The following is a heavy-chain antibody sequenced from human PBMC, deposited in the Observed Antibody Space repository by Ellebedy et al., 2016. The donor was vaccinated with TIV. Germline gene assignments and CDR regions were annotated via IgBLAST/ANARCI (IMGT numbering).Heavy chain of an antibody. CDR1: GGSISSSSYY. J-gene: IGHJ6*02. V-gene: IGHV4-39*02. CDR2: IYYSGNT. D-gene: IGHD6-13*01. CDR3: AREGRSSWYSGYYYYGMDV. Sequence: MPGGSLRLSCTVSGGSISSSSYYLGWIRQPPGKGLAWIGRIYYSGNTYYNPSLKSQVTISVDTSKNQCSLKVTSVTAADTAIYYCAREGRSSWYSGYYYYGMDVWGQGTTVTVSS.